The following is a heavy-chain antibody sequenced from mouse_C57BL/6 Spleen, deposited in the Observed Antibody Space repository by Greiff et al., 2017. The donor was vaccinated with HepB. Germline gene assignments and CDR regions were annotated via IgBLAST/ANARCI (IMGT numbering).Heavy chain of an antibody. V-gene: IGHV3-6*01. D-gene: IGHD1-1*01. CDR1: GYSITSGYY. CDR3: ARDYYYGSSYGYFDV. J-gene: IGHJ1*03. Sequence: DVKLQESGPGLVKPSQSLSLTCSVTGYSITSGYYWNWIRQFPGNKLEWMGYISYDGSNNYNPSLKNRISITRDTSKNQFFLKLNSVTTEDTATYYCARDYYYGSSYGYFDVWGTGTTVTVSS. CDR2: ISYDGSN.